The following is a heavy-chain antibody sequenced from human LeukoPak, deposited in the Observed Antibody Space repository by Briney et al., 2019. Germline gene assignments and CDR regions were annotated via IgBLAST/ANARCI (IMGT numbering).Heavy chain of an antibody. V-gene: IGHV3-74*01. D-gene: IGHD1-26*01. Sequence: GGSLRLSCTASGFNFGSDAMHWVRQAPGKGLVWVSRINSDGSSTTYADSVKGRFTISRDNAKNTLYVQMNSLRAEDTGVYYCARFSKSGSYYDYWGQGTLVTVSS. CDR2: INSDGSST. CDR1: GFNFGSDA. CDR3: ARFSKSGSYYDY. J-gene: IGHJ4*02.